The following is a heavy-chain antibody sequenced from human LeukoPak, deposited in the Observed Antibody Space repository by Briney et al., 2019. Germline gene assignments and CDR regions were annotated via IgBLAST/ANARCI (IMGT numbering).Heavy chain of an antibody. J-gene: IGHJ4*02. D-gene: IGHD2-15*01. V-gene: IGHV1-2*02. CDR2: INPDSGGT. Sequence: ASVKVSCKASGYTFTGYHMHWVRQAPGQGLEWMGWINPDSGGTDYAQKFQGRVTMTRDTSISTAYMELSRLRSDDTAVYYCARDRGSLVVVAANDYWGQGTLVTVSS. CDR1: GYTFTGYH. CDR3: ARDRGSLVVVAANDY.